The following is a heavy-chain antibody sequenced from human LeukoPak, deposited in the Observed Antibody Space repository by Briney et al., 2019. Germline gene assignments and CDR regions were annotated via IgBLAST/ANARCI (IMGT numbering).Heavy chain of an antibody. D-gene: IGHD4/OR15-4a*01. CDR1: GFTFSSYS. CDR3: ARRAGAYSHPYDY. J-gene: IGHJ4*02. CDR2: ISSSSSYI. V-gene: IGHV3-21*04. Sequence: GGSLRLSCAASGFTFSSYSMNWVRQAPGKGLEWVSCISSSSSYIYYADSVKGRFTISRDNSKNTLYLRMNSLRADDTAVYYCARRAGAYSHPYDYWGQGTLVTVSS.